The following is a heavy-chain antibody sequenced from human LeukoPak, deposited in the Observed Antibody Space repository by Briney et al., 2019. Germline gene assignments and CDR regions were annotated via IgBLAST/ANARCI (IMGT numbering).Heavy chain of an antibody. J-gene: IGHJ4*02. CDR1: GYTFTGYY. V-gene: IGHV1-2*02. D-gene: IGHD3-22*01. CDR3: ARISRGDSSGYYLDY. Sequence: VASVKVSCKASGYTFTGYYMRWVRQAPGQGLEWMGWINPNSGGTNYAQKFQGRVTMTRDTSISTAYMELSRLRSDDTAVYYCARISRGDSSGYYLDYWGQGTLVTVSS. CDR2: INPNSGGT.